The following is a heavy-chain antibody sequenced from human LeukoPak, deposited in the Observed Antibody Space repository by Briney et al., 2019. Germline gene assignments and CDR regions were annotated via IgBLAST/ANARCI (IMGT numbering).Heavy chain of an antibody. CDR1: GFTFSSYA. V-gene: IGHV3-23*01. CDR2: ISGSGGST. CDR3: AKSYNGYESKPDY. Sequence: HPGGSLRLSCAASGFTFSSYAMSWVRQAPGKGLEWVSAISGSGGSTYYADSVKGRFTISRDNSKNTLYLQMNSLRAEDTAVYYCAKSYNGYESKPDYWGQGTLVTVSS. J-gene: IGHJ4*02. D-gene: IGHD5-12*01.